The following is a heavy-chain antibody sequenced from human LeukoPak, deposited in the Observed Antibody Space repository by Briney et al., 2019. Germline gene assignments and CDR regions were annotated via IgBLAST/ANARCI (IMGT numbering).Heavy chain of an antibody. CDR2: IIPIFGTA. Sequence: GASVKVSCKASGYTFTSYAMNWVRQAPGQGLEWMGGIIPIFGTANYAQKFQGRVTMTRNTSINTAYLELSSLRSDDTAVYFCARGVGGLGNMDVWGKGTTVIISS. D-gene: IGHD3-16*01. J-gene: IGHJ6*03. CDR1: GYTFTSYA. CDR3: ARGVGGLGNMDV. V-gene: IGHV1-8*02.